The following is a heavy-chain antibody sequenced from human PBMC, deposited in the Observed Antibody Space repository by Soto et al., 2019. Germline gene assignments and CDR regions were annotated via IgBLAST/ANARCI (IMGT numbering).Heavy chain of an antibody. CDR2: ISDSGNNT. CDR1: GFTFSSYA. D-gene: IGHD4-17*01. V-gene: IGHV3-23*01. J-gene: IGHJ4*02. CDR3: ARDRYGDPLWGQDDFDY. Sequence: GGSLRLSCAASGFTFSSYAMSWVRQAPGKGLERVSTISDSGNNTYSVDSVKGRFTISRDNSKNTLYLQMNSLRAEDTAVYYCARDRYGDPLWGQDDFDYWGQGTLVTVSS.